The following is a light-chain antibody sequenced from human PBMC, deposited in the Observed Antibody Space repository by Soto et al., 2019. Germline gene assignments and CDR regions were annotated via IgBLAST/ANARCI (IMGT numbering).Light chain of an antibody. V-gene: IGLV2-23*01. Sequence: QSALTQPASVSGSPGQSITISCTGTSSVVGSYNLVSWYQHHPGKAPKLMIYEGSKRPSGVSNRFSGSKSGNTASLTISGLQAEDEADYYCRSYAGSSTYVFGNGTKVTVL. CDR3: RSYAGSSTYV. CDR1: SSVVGSYNL. J-gene: IGLJ1*01. CDR2: EGS.